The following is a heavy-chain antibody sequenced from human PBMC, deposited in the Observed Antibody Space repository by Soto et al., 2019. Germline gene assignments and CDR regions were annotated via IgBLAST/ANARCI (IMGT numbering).Heavy chain of an antibody. J-gene: IGHJ4*02. CDR3: ALRLGDPGRLYFDD. D-gene: IGHD3-16*01. Sequence: QVQLQESGPGLVKPPQTLSLTCTVSGGSISSGGYYWSWIRQHPGKGLEWIGYIFYSGSTYYNPSLKSRVTISVDTSKNQFSLKLSSVTAADTAVYYCALRLGDPGRLYFDDWGQGTLVTVSS. V-gene: IGHV4-31*03. CDR1: GGSISSGGYY. CDR2: IFYSGST.